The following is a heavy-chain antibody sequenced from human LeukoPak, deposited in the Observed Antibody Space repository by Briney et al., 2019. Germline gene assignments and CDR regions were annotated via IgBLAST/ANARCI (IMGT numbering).Heavy chain of an antibody. J-gene: IGHJ5*02. Sequence: GGSLRLSCAASGFTFDDYAMHWVRQAPGKGLEWVSGISWNSGSIGYADSVKGRFTISRDNAKNSLYLQMNSLRAEDTALYYCAKDTADGSGSYYHNWFDPWGQGTLVTVSS. CDR2: ISWNSGSI. V-gene: IGHV3-9*01. CDR1: GFTFDDYA. CDR3: AKDTADGSGSYYHNWFDP. D-gene: IGHD3-10*01.